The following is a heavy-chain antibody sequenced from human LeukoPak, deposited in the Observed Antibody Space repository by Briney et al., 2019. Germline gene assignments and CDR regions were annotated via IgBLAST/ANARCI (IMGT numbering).Heavy chain of an antibody. CDR1: GFTFSSYW. Sequence: GGSLRLSCAASGFTFSSYWMSWVRQAPGKGLEWVANIKQDGSEKYYVDSVKGRFTISRDNAKNSLYLQMNSLRAEDTAVYYCARDKRYSSGWYGFDIWGQGTMVTVSS. CDR2: IKQDGSEK. V-gene: IGHV3-7*01. J-gene: IGHJ3*02. CDR3: ARDKRYSSGWYGFDI. D-gene: IGHD6-19*01.